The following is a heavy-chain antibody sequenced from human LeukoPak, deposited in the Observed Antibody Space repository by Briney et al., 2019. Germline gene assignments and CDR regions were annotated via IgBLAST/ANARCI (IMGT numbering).Heavy chain of an antibody. J-gene: IGHJ3*02. Sequence: SETLSLTCIVSGYSIGSDYYWGWIRQPPGKGLEWIGSIYHSGSTYYNPSRKSRVTISVDTSKHQFSLKLSSVTAADTAVYYCARAPNAGGNGAFDIWGQGTMVTVSS. CDR1: GYSIGSDYY. CDR2: IYHSGST. CDR3: ARAPNAGGNGAFDI. D-gene: IGHD4-23*01. V-gene: IGHV4-38-2*02.